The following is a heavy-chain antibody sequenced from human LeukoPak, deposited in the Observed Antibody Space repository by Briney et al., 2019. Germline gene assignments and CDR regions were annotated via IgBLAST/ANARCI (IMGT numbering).Heavy chain of an antibody. CDR1: GFMFTTYA. J-gene: IGHJ4*02. D-gene: IGHD6-19*01. CDR3: AKASRQGAVASPFDY. V-gene: IGHV3-23*01. CDR2: IGGDGGRT. Sequence: PGGSLRLSCAASGFMFTTYAMSWVRQAPGKGLEWVSAIGGDGGRTYYADSVKGRFTISRDNSKDTVFLQMNSLRAEDTAVYFCAKASRQGAVASPFDYWGQGTLVTVSS.